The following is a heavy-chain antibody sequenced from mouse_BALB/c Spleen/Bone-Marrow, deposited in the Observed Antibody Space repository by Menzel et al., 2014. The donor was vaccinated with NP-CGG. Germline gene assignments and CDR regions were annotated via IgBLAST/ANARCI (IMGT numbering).Heavy chain of an antibody. V-gene: IGHV14-3*02. Sequence: DVKLVESGAELVQPGASVKLSCTASGFNIKDTYMHWVKQRPEQGLEWIGRIDPANVNTKYDPKFQGKATITADTSSNTAYLQLSSLTSEDTAVYYCASYVYGYYFDYWGQGTTLTVSS. D-gene: IGHD2-2*01. CDR3: ASYVYGYYFDY. CDR1: GFNIKDTY. CDR2: IDPANVNT. J-gene: IGHJ2*01.